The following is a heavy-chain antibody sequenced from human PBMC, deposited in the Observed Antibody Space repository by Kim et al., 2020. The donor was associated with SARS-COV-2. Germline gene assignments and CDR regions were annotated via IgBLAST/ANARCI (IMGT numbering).Heavy chain of an antibody. CDR1: GFTFSSYA. Sequence: GGSLRLSCAASGFTFSSYAMSWVRQAPGKGLEWVSVIYSGGSSTYYADSVKGRFTISRDNSKNTLDLQMNSLRAEDTAVYYCARDYGDYMFDFYDYWGQGALVSVSS. D-gene: IGHD4-17*01. V-gene: IGHV3-23*03. CDR2: IYSGGSST. CDR3: ARDYGDYMFDFYDY. J-gene: IGHJ4*02.